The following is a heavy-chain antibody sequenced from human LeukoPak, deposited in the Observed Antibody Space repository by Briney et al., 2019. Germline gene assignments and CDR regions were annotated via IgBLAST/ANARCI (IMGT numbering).Heavy chain of an antibody. J-gene: IGHJ3*02. V-gene: IGHV4-61*01. D-gene: IGHD2-15*01. Sequence: SETLSLTCTVSGGSVSSGSYYWGWLRQPPGKGLEWVGYIYYSGSTNYNPSLKSRVTMSVDTSKNQFSLKLSSVTAADTAVYYCARADCSGGSCYAFDIWGQGTMVTVSS. CDR1: GGSVSSGSYY. CDR2: IYYSGST. CDR3: ARADCSGGSCYAFDI.